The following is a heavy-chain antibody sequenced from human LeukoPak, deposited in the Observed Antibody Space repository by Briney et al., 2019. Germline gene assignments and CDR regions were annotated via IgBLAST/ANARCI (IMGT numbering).Heavy chain of an antibody. V-gene: IGHV4-59*01. CDR3: ARGYYGSGGDY. CDR2: VYYSGST. Sequence: SETLSLTCTVSGGSISSYSWNWIRQPPGKGLEWIGHVYYSGSTSYNPSLKSRVAISIDTSRNQFYLKLNSVTAADTAVYYCARGYYGSGGDYWGQGTLVTVSS. J-gene: IGHJ4*02. D-gene: IGHD3-10*01. CDR1: GGSISSYS.